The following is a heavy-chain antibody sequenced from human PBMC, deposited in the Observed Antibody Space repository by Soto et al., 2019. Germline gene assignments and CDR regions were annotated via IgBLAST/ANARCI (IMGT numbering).Heavy chain of an antibody. Sequence: GASVKVSCKASGYTFTGYYMHWVRQAPGQGLEWMGWINPNSGGTNYAQKFQGRVTMTRDTSISTAYMELSRLRSDDTAVYYCAREIYDSSGYYSDYWGQGTLVTVSS. V-gene: IGHV1-2*02. CDR3: AREIYDSSGYYSDY. J-gene: IGHJ4*02. CDR2: INPNSGGT. D-gene: IGHD3-22*01. CDR1: GYTFTGYY.